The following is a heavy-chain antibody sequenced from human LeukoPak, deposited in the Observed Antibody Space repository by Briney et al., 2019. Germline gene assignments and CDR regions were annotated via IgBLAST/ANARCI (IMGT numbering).Heavy chain of an antibody. CDR1: GFTFSDYA. V-gene: IGHV3-30*01. J-gene: IGHJ4*02. Sequence: GGSLRLSCAASGFTFSDYAMHWVRQAPGKGLEWVAIISYDGSNKYSADSVKGRFTITRDNSKNTLYLQMNSLRAEDAAVYYCARETYSSFDSWGQGTLVTVSS. CDR3: ARETYSSFDS. D-gene: IGHD6-13*01. CDR2: ISYDGSNK.